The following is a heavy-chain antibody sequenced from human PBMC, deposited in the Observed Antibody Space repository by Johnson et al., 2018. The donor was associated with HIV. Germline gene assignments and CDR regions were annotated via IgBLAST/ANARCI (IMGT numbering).Heavy chain of an antibody. CDR2: ISWNSGSI. V-gene: IGHV3-9*01. J-gene: IGHJ3*02. D-gene: IGHD3-10*01. CDR3: ARDFVAFGECTAFDI. CDR1: GFTFDDYA. Sequence: VQLVESGGGLVKPGGSLRLSCAASGFTFDDYAMHWVRQAPGKGLEWVSGISWNSGSIGYVDSVKGRFTISRDNAKNSLYLQMNSLRAEDTALYYCARDFVAFGECTAFDIWGQGTVVTASS.